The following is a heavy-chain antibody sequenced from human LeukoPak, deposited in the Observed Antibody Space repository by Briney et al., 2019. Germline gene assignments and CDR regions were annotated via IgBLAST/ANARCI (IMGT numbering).Heavy chain of an antibody. Sequence: SETLSLTCTVSGGSISSSSYYWGWIRQPPGKGLEWIGSICYSGSTYYNPSLKSRVTISVDTSKNQFSLKLSSVTAADTAVYYCARRHIVVVPAANRGNWFDPWGQGTLVTVSS. D-gene: IGHD2-2*01. CDR3: ARRHIVVVPAANRGNWFDP. V-gene: IGHV4-39*01. J-gene: IGHJ5*02. CDR2: ICYSGST. CDR1: GGSISSSSYY.